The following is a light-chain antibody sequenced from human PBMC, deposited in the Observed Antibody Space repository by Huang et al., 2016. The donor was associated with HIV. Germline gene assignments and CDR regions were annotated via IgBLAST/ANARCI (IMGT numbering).Light chain of an antibody. V-gene: IGKV1-13*02. CDR1: QDIGTS. CDR3: QQLHTYPIT. Sequence: AVQLTQSPSSLSASVGDTVIISCRASQDIGTSLAWYQQRTGRAPKLLISAASPLQTGVPSRFIGDSAGTYFTLVITNLQPEDFATYYCQQLHTYPITFGQGTRLDMK. J-gene: IGKJ5*01. CDR2: AAS.